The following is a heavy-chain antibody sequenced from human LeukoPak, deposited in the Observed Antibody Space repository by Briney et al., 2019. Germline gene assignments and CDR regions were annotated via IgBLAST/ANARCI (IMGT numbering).Heavy chain of an antibody. Sequence: SETLSLTCAVSGGSFSGYYWTWIRQPPGRGLEWIGEINHSGSANYNPSLKSRVTISLDTSKNQFSLKLSSVTAADTAVYYCARGQGTVTTHWGQGTLVTVSS. D-gene: IGHD4-17*01. CDR2: INHSGSA. J-gene: IGHJ4*02. V-gene: IGHV4-34*01. CDR3: ARGQGTVTTH. CDR1: GGSFSGYY.